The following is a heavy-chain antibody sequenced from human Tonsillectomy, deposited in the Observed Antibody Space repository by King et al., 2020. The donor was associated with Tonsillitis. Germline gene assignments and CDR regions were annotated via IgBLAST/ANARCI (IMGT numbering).Heavy chain of an antibody. J-gene: IGHJ6*02. CDR2: IYYSGST. CDR3: ARESVSSIAARPWEGQLDYYGMEV. Sequence: VQLQESGPGLVKPSETLSLTCTVSGGSISSYYWSWIRQPPGKGLEWIGYIYYSGSTNYNPSLKSRVTISVDTSKNQFSLKLSSVTAADTAVYYCARESVSSIAARPWEGQLDYYGMEVWGQGTTVTVSS. D-gene: IGHD6-6*01. CDR1: GGSISSYY. V-gene: IGHV4-59*01.